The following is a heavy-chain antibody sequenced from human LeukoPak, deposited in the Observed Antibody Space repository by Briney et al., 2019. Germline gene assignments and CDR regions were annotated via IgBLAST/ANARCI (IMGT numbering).Heavy chain of an antibody. J-gene: IGHJ5*02. V-gene: IGHV4-4*07. CDR3: ARDLVIGVVPAAIETNWFDP. CDR2: IYTSGST. CDR1: GGSISSYY. D-gene: IGHD2-2*03. Sequence: SETLSLTCTVSGGSISSYYWRWIRQPAGKGLEWIGRIYTSGSTNYNPSLTSRVTISVDTSKNQFSLKLSSVTAADTAVYYCARDLVIGVVPAAIETNWFDPWGQGTLVTVSS.